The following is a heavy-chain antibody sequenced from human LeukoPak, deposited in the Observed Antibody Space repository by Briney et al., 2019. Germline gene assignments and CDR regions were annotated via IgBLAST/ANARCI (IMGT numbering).Heavy chain of an antibody. D-gene: IGHD3-3*01. CDR1: GGSISSYY. Sequence: SETQSLTCTVSGGSISSYYWSWIRQPPGKGLEWIGYIYYSGSTNYNPSLKSRVTISVDTSKNQFSLKLSSVTAADTAVYYCARHGGHYTYPWQDWGQGTLVTVSS. V-gene: IGHV4-59*08. CDR2: IYYSGST. CDR3: ARHGGHYTYPWQD. J-gene: IGHJ4*02.